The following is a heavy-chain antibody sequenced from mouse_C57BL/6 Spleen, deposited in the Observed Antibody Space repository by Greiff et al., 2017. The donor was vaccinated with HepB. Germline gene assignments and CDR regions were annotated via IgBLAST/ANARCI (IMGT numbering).Heavy chain of an antibody. D-gene: IGHD1-1*02. V-gene: IGHV5-6*02. Sequence: GKLMESGGDLVKPGGSLKLSCAASGFTFRSYGMSWVRQTPDKRLEWVATISSGGSYTYYPDSVKGRFTISRDNAKNTLYLQMSSLKSEDTAMYYCARHENYPYAMDYWGQGTSVTVSS. CDR1: GFTFRSYG. CDR3: ARHENYPYAMDY. CDR2: ISSGGSYT. J-gene: IGHJ4*01.